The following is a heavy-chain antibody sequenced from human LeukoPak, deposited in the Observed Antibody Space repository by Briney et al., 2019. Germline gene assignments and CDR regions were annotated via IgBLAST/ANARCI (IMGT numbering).Heavy chain of an antibody. CDR1: GGTFRTFA. V-gene: IGHV1-69*06. CDR3: ARDLGYCSGGSCYGN. D-gene: IGHD2-15*01. Sequence: ASVKVSCKASGGTFRTFAISWVRQAPGQGLEWMGGIIPIFGTANYAQKFQGRVTITADKSTSTAYMELSSLRSEDTAVYYCARDLGYCSGGSCYGNWGQGTLVTVSS. CDR2: IIPIFGTA. J-gene: IGHJ4*02.